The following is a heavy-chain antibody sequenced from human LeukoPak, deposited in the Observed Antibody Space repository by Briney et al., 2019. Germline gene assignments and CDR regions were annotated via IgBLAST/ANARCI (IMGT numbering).Heavy chain of an antibody. V-gene: IGHV3-9*03. CDR2: ISWNSGSI. J-gene: IGHJ6*04. CDR3: AKDRGYSYGLGVDV. Sequence: GGSLRLSRAASGFTFSSYWMHWVRQAPGKGLEWVSGISWNSGSIGYADSVKGRFTISRDNAKNSLYLQMNSLRAEDMALYYCAKDRGYSYGLGVDVWGKGTTVTVSS. D-gene: IGHD5-18*01. CDR1: GFTFSSYW.